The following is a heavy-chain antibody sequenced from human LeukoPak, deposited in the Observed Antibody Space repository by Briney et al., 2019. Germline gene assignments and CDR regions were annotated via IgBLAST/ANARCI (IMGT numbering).Heavy chain of an antibody. D-gene: IGHD3-22*01. V-gene: IGHV3-21*01. CDR3: AREDSSGYYLTMDYFDY. CDR1: GFTFSSYS. J-gene: IGHJ4*02. CDR2: ISSSSSYI. Sequence: GGSLRLSCAASGFTFSSYSMNWVRQAPGKGLEWVSSISSSSSYIYYADSVKGRFTISRDNAKNSLYLQMNSLRAEDTAVYYCAREDSSGYYLTMDYFDYWGQGTLVTVSS.